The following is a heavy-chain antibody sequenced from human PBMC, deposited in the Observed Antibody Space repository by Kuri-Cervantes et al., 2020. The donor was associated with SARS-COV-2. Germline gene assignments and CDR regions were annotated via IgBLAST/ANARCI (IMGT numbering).Heavy chain of an antibody. CDR2: ISWNSGSI. Sequence: SLKTSCAASGFTFDDYDMQWVRQAPGKGLEWVSGISWNSGSIGYADSVKGRFTISRDKAKNSLYLRMNSLRAEDTALYYCAKARMVQGVIRGTAFDPWGQGTLVTVSS. CDR3: AKARMVQGVIRGTAFDP. V-gene: IGHV3-9*01. CDR1: GFTFDDYD. J-gene: IGHJ5*02. D-gene: IGHD3-10*01.